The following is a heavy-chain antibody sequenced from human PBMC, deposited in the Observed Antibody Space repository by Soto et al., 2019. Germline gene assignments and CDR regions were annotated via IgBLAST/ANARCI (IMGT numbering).Heavy chain of an antibody. D-gene: IGHD3-10*01. CDR1: GFTFSTNW. V-gene: IGHV3-74*01. CDR3: ARDIGGVGSH. Sequence: EVQLVESGGGLVQPGGSLRLSCAASGFTFSTNWMHWVRQVAGKGLIWVSRINEDGRITDYADSAKGRFTISRDNAKNTLYWQMNILRAEDTAVYYCARDIGGVGSHWGQGTLVTVAS. CDR2: INEDGRIT. J-gene: IGHJ4*02.